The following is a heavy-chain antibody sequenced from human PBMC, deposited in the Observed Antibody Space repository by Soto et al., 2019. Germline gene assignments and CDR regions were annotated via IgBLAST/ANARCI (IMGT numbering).Heavy chain of an antibody. CDR3: ARYYYGSGSYYYFDY. D-gene: IGHD3-10*01. CDR1: GFTFSDYY. CDR2: ISSSGSTI. Sequence: GGSLRLSCAASGFTFSDYYMSWIRQAPGKGLEWVSYISSSGSTIYYADSVKGRSTISRDNAKNSLYLQMNSLRAEDTAVYYCARYYYGSGSYYYFDYWGQGTLVTVSS. J-gene: IGHJ4*02. V-gene: IGHV3-11*01.